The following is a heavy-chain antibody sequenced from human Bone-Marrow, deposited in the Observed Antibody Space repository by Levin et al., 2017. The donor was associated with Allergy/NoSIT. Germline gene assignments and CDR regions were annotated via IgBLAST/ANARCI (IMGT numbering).Heavy chain of an antibody. D-gene: IGHD5-18*01. CDR2: IYPDDSDT. Sequence: GESLKISCKGSGFSFTSYWIAWVRQMPGKGLEWMGIIYPDDSDTRYNPSFQGQITISGDKSISTAYLQWRSLKASDTAMYYCARRGDRAMISWDYWGQGTLVTVSS. CDR3: ARRGDRAMISWDY. CDR1: GFSFTSYW. J-gene: IGHJ4*02. V-gene: IGHV5-51*01.